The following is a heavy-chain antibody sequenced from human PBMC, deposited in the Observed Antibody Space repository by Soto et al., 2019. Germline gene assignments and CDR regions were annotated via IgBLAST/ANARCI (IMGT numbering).Heavy chain of an antibody. D-gene: IGHD3-3*01. CDR2: IKQDGREK. CDR1: GFTFSSYW. CDR3: ARNPNTIFGVVKWWFDP. Sequence: EVQLVESGGGVVQPGGSLRLSCAASGFTFSSYWMSWVRQAPGKGLEWVANIKQDGREKYYVDSVKGRFTISRDNAKNSLYLQMNSLRDEDTAVYYCARNPNTIFGVVKWWFDPWGQGTLVTVSS. V-gene: IGHV3-7*01. J-gene: IGHJ5*02.